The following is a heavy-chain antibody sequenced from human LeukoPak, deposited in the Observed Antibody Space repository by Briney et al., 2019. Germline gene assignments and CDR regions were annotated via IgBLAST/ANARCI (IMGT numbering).Heavy chain of an antibody. Sequence: PSETLSLTCSVSGGSISSGDYYWSWIRQPPGKGLEWIGYIYYTGSTYYKPSLKSRVTISVDTAKNQFSLKVSSVTAADTAVYYCVRRTYESSGYFDHWGQGTLVTVSS. D-gene: IGHD3-22*01. CDR3: VRRTYESSGYFDH. CDR1: GGSISSGDYY. CDR2: IYYTGST. J-gene: IGHJ4*02. V-gene: IGHV4-30-4*01.